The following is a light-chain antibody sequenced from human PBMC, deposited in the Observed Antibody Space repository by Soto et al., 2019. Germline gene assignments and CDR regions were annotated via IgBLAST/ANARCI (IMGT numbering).Light chain of an antibody. CDR2: GAS. CDR3: QQYNNWHPWT. CDR1: QSLGRY. V-gene: IGKV3D-15*01. J-gene: IGKJ1*01. Sequence: DIVLTQSPDTLSLSPGESATLSCRASQSLGRYLAWYQQKPGQATRLLIYGASSRANGIPDRFSGSGSGTEFTLTISSLQSEDFAFYYCQQYNNWHPWTFGQGTKVDIK.